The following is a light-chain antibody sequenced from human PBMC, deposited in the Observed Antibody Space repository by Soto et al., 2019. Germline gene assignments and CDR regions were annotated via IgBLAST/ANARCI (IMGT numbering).Light chain of an antibody. CDR2: DAS. Sequence: DIQMTQSPSTLSASVGDRVTITCRASQSISSWLAWYQQKPGKAPKLLIYDASSLESGVPSRFSGSGSGIEFTLTISSPQPDDFATYYCQQYNSYPYTFGQGTKLEIK. J-gene: IGKJ2*01. CDR1: QSISSW. V-gene: IGKV1-5*01. CDR3: QQYNSYPYT.